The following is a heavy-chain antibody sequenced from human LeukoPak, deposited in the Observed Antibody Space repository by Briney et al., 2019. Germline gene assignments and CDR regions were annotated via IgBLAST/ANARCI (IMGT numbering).Heavy chain of an antibody. D-gene: IGHD2-2*02. J-gene: IGHJ4*02. CDR2: ISAYNGNT. CDR3: ARDKCSSTSCHNMFDY. CDR1: GYTFTSYG. V-gene: IGHV1-18*01. Sequence: ASVKVSCKASGYTFTSYGISWVRQAPGQGLEWMGWISAYNGNTNYAQKLQGRVTMTTDTSTSTAYMELRSLRSDDTAVYYCARDKCSSTSCHNMFDYWGQGTLVTVSS.